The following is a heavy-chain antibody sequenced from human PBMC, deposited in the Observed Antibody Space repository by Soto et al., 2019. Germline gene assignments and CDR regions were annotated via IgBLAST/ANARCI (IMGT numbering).Heavy chain of an antibody. CDR1: GGSFSDYS. D-gene: IGHD3-3*01. CDR2: INHSGST. J-gene: IGHJ4*02. Sequence: PSETLSLTCAVYGGSFSDYSWNWIRQPPGKGLDLIGEINHSGSTNYNPSLKSRVTISVHTSKNQCSLKLSSVTAADXAVYHCAEGRRSRFLEWSAVDCWVEGALVTVS. V-gene: IGHV4-34*01. CDR3: AEGRRSRFLEWSAVDC.